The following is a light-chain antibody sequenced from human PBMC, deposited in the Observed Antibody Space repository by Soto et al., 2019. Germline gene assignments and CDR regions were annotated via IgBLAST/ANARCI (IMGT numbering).Light chain of an antibody. CDR1: QSVATN. Sequence: TQSPATLSVFPGERATLSCRASQSVATNLAWYQQRPGQAPRLLIYGASSRATGIPDRFSGSGSGTDFTLTISRLEPEDFAVYYCQQYGSSSITFGQGTRLEIK. V-gene: IGKV3-20*01. J-gene: IGKJ5*01. CDR2: GAS. CDR3: QQYGSSSIT.